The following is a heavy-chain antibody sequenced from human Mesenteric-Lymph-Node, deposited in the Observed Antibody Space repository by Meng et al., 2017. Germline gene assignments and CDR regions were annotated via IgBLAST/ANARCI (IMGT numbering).Heavy chain of an antibody. CDR2: INPNSGDT. Sequence: QVELVQSGAEVKKPGASVKVSCKASGYTFTGYYMHWVRQAPGQGLEWMGRINPNSGDTGYAQKFQGRVTMTRNTSTSTAYMELSSLRSEDTAVYYCARRSGYCSGGSCYHFDFWGQGTLVTVSS. D-gene: IGHD2-15*01. J-gene: IGHJ4*02. CDR3: ARRSGYCSGGSCYHFDF. V-gene: IGHV1-2*06. CDR1: GYTFTGYY.